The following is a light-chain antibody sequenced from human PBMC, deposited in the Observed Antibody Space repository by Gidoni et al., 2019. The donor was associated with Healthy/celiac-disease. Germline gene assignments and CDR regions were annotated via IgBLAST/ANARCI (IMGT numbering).Light chain of an antibody. CDR1: QSVSSY. CDR2: DAS. Sequence: ELVLTQSPATLSLSPGERATLSCRASQSVSSYLAWYQQQPGQGPRLLIYDASNRATGIPARFSGSGSGTDFTLTISSLEPEDFAVYYCQQRSSWPSITFXQXTRLEIK. CDR3: QQRSSWPSIT. J-gene: IGKJ5*01. V-gene: IGKV3-11*01.